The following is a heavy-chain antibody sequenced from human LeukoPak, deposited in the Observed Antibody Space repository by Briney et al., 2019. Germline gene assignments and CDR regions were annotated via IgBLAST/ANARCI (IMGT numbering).Heavy chain of an antibody. J-gene: IGHJ4*02. Sequence: LGGSLRLSCAASGFTFSSYSMNWVRQAPGKGLEWVSSISSSSSYIYYADSVKGRFTISRDNSKNTLYLQMNSLRAEDTAVYYCAKSGYNRFDYWGQGTLVTVSS. CDR1: GFTFSSYS. D-gene: IGHD5-24*01. CDR2: ISSSSSYI. V-gene: IGHV3-21*04. CDR3: AKSGYNRFDY.